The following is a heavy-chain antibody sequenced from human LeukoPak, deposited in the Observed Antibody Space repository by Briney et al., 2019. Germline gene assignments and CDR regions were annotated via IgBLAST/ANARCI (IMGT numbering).Heavy chain of an antibody. CDR2: IIPILGIA. CDR3: ARDFLTGETDY. Sequence: SVKVSCKASGGTFSSYVISWVRQAPGQGLEWMGRIIPILGIANYAQKFQGRVTITADKSTSTAYMELSSLRSEDTAVYYCARDFLTGETDYWGQGTLVTVSS. D-gene: IGHD3-10*01. J-gene: IGHJ4*02. CDR1: GGTFSSYV. V-gene: IGHV1-69*04.